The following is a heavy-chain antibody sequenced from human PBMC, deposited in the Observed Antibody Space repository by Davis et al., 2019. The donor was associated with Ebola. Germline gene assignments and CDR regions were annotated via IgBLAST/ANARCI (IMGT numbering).Heavy chain of an antibody. J-gene: IGHJ6*02. Sequence: SVKVSCKASGYTFTSYGISWVRQAPGQGLEWMGGIIPIFGTANYAQKFQGRVTITADKSTSTAYMELSRLRSDDTAVYYCARDGLIAVAATLDYYYYGMDVWGQGTTVTVSS. CDR3: ARDGLIAVAATLDYYYYGMDV. CDR2: IIPIFGTA. CDR1: GYTFTSYG. V-gene: IGHV1-69*06. D-gene: IGHD6-19*01.